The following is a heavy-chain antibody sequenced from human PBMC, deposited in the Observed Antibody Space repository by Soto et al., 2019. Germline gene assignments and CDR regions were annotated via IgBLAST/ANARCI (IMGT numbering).Heavy chain of an antibody. J-gene: IGHJ6*02. V-gene: IGHV6-1*01. D-gene: IGHD2-2*01. CDR3: ARDHTKSGSTTQYYYGMDV. CDR1: GDSVSSNSAA. CDR2: TYYRSKWYN. Sequence: SPTRSLACAISGDSVSSNSAAWNWIRQSPSRGLEWLGRTYYRSKWYNDYAVSVKSRITINPDTSKNQFSLQLNSVTPEDTAVYYCARDHTKSGSTTQYYYGMDVWGQGTTVTVSS.